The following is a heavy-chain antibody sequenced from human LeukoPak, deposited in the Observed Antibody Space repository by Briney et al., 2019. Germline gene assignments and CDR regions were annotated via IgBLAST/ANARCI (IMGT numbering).Heavy chain of an antibody. Sequence: ASVKVSCKASGGTFSSYAISWVRQAPGQGLEWMGWMNPNSGNTGYAQKFQGRVTMTRNTSISTAYMELSSLRSEDTAVYYCARVRAVVSYYYYYYMDVWGKGTTVTISS. V-gene: IGHV1-8*02. J-gene: IGHJ6*03. CDR3: ARVRAVVSYYYYYYMDV. D-gene: IGHD2-21*01. CDR2: MNPNSGNT. CDR1: GGTFSSYA.